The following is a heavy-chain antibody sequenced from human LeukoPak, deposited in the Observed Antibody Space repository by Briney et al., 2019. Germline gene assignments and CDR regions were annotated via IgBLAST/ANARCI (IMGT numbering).Heavy chain of an antibody. V-gene: IGHV3-48*02. D-gene: IGHD5-12*01. CDR2: ISSSSPI. Sequence: GGSLRLSCAASGFTFSSYSMNWVRQAPGKGLEWVSYISSSSPIYYADSVKGRFTISRDNAKNSLYLQMNGLRDEDTAVYYCARDWGNSGYITDYWGQGTLVTVSS. J-gene: IGHJ4*02. CDR1: GFTFSSYS. CDR3: ARDWGNSGYITDY.